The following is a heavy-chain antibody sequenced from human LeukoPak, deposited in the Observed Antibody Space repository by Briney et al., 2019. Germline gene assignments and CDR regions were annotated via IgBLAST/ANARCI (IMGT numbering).Heavy chain of an antibody. V-gene: IGHV1-2*02. CDR2: VNPNDGDT. CDR1: GYTSTDYY. CDR3: ARANFLYCSSSTCLFDY. D-gene: IGHD2-2*01. Sequence: ASVKVSCTASGYTSTDYYMHWVRQAPGQGFEWMGWVNPNDGDTNYAQKFQGRVAMTRDTSISTAHMEVSRLRSDDTAVYYCARANFLYCSSSTCLFDYWGQGTLVTVSS. J-gene: IGHJ4*02.